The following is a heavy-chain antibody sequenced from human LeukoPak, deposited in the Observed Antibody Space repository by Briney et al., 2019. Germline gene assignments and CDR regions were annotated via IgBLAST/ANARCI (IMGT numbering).Heavy chain of an antibody. D-gene: IGHD2-2*02. Sequence: SSETLSLTCTVSGGSISSSSYYWGWIRQPPGKGLEWIGSLYYSGSTYYNPSLKSRVTISVDTSKNQFSLKLSSVTAADTAVYYCARQRYCTSTSCYTFDPKYYFDYWGQGTLVTVSS. CDR3: ARQRYCTSTSCYTFDPKYYFDY. J-gene: IGHJ4*02. CDR2: LYYSGST. V-gene: IGHV4-39*01. CDR1: GGSISSSSYY.